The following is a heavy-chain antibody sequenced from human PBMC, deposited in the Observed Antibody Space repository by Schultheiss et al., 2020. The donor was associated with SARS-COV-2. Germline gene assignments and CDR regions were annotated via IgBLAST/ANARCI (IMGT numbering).Heavy chain of an antibody. Sequence: GGSLRLSCAASGFAFSSYVLHWVRRAPGKGLEWVSSISSSSSYIYYADSVKGRFTISRDNANNSLYLQMNSLRAEDTAVYYCARGIRTVTTTQPFDYWGQGTLVTVSS. CDR2: ISSSSSYI. CDR1: GFAFSSYV. D-gene: IGHD4-17*01. V-gene: IGHV3-21*01. J-gene: IGHJ4*02. CDR3: ARGIRTVTTTQPFDY.